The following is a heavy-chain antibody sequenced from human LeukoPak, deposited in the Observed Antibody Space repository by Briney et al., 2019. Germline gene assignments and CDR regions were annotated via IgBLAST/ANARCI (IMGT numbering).Heavy chain of an antibody. CDR1: GFTFSSYA. Sequence: GRSLRLSCAASGFTFSSYAMHWVRQAPGKGLEWVAVISYDGSNKYYADSVKGRFTISRDNSKNTLYLQMNSLRAEDTAVYYCAKDLYYYDSSGYYRWGAFDIWGQGTMVTVSS. V-gene: IGHV3-30-3*01. J-gene: IGHJ3*02. CDR2: ISYDGSNK. D-gene: IGHD3-22*01. CDR3: AKDLYYYDSSGYYRWGAFDI.